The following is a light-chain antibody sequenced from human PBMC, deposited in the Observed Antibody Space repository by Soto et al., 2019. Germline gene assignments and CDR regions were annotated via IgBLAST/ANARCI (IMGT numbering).Light chain of an antibody. V-gene: IGKV1-39*01. CDR2: AAS. CDR3: QQTYSTPGT. Sequence: DIQMTQSPSSLSASVGDRFTITCRASRTISSYLNWYQQKPGKAPNLLIYAASNLQGGVPSRFSGSGSGTDFTLTISSLHSEDFATYYCQQTYSTPGTFGQGTKGGYQ. J-gene: IGKJ1*01. CDR1: RTISSY.